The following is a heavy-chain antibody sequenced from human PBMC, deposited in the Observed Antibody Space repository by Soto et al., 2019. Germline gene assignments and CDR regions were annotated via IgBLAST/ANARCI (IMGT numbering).Heavy chain of an antibody. CDR2: IIPIFGTA. CDR1: GGTFSSYA. Sequence: SVKVSCKASGGTFSSYAISWVRQAPGQGLEWMGGIIPIFGTANYAQKFQGRVTITADESTSTAYMELSSLGSEDTAVYYCARVDIVATIVTYYYYGMDVWGQGTTVTVSS. V-gene: IGHV1-69*13. D-gene: IGHD5-12*01. J-gene: IGHJ6*02. CDR3: ARVDIVATIVTYYYYGMDV.